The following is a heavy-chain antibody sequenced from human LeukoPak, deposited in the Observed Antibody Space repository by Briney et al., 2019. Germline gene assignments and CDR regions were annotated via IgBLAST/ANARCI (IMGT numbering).Heavy chain of an antibody. CDR1: GFTFSSYA. V-gene: IGHV3-23*01. J-gene: IGHJ4*02. CDR3: AKGVSTRPLYYFDY. Sequence: PGGSLRLSCAASGFTFSSYAMSWVRQAPGKGLEWVSAISGSGGSTYYADSVKGRFTISRDNSKNTLYLQMNSLRVEDTALYFCAKGVSTRPLYYFDYWGQGTLVTVCS. D-gene: IGHD1-1*01. CDR2: ISGSGGST.